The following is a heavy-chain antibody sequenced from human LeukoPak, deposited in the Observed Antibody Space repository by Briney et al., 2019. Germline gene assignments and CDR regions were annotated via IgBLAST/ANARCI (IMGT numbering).Heavy chain of an antibody. CDR1: GYIFTPHH. D-gene: IGHD5-24*01. Sequence: GASVKVSCKTSGYIFTPHHIQWMRQAPGQGLELLGWVSAANNPEYSQKFQGRVVITRDASATTSYLELNSLRSEDTAVYYCAMSVEMPPIPSFDYWGQGTLVTVSS. V-gene: IGHV1-3*01. CDR2: VSAANNP. CDR3: AMSVEMPPIPSFDY. J-gene: IGHJ4*02.